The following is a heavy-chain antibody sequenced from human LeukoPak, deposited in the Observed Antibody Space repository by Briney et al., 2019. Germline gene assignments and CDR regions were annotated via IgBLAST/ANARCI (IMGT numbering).Heavy chain of an antibody. D-gene: IGHD3/OR15-3a*01. CDR1: GFTFTNYE. Sequence: GGSLRLSCAASGFTFTNYEMSWVRQAPGKGLEWVANIKLDGSEKNYVDSVKGRFTISRDNTKNSLYLQMNSLRAEDTAVFYCARDQYDTWSRRGNFDSWGQGTLVIVSS. V-gene: IGHV3-7*03. J-gene: IGHJ4*02. CDR3: ARDQYDTWSRRGNFDS. CDR2: IKLDGSEK.